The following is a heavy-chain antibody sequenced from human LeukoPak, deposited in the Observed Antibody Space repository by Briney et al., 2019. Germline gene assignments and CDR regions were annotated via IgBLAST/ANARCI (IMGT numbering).Heavy chain of an antibody. J-gene: IGHJ4*02. CDR1: GFTFSDYY. CDR2: ISSSSSYT. V-gene: IGHV3-11*03. D-gene: IGHD3-3*01. CDR3: AKRSGSSGGYFGY. Sequence: GGSLRLSCAASGFTFSDYYMSWIRQAPGKGLEWVSYISSSSSYTNYADSVKGRFTISRDNAKNSLYLQMNSLRAEDTAVYYCAKRSGSSGGYFGYGGQGTLVTVSS.